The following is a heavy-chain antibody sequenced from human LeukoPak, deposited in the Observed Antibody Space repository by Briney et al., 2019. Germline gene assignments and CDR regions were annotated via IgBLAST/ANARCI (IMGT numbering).Heavy chain of an antibody. CDR1: GFTVSSNY. CDR2: IYSGGST. J-gene: IGHJ4*02. CDR3: ARVSPTNYGDYVGWDYFDY. V-gene: IGHV3-66*01. D-gene: IGHD4-17*01. Sequence: HPGGSLRLSCAASGFTVSSNYMSWVRQAPGKGLEWVSVIYSGGSTYYADSVKGRFTISRDNSKNTLYLQMNSLRAEDTAVYYCARVSPTNYGDYVGWDYFDYWGQGTLVTVSS.